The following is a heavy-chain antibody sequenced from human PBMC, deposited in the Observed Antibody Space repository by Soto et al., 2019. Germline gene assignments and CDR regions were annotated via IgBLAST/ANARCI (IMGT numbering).Heavy chain of an antibody. CDR3: AKGKISNNTYTSFDS. D-gene: IGHD2-2*02. J-gene: IGHJ5*01. V-gene: IGHV3-23*01. Sequence: GGSLRLSCEVSGFTFSRVAMSWVRQAPGKWLEWVSTVSAPGVGRYYADSVKGRCTISRDNLKRSLYLQISSLITEHTSVYYCAKGKISNNTYTSFDSWGQGTMVTVSS. CDR2: VSAPGVGR. CDR1: GFTFSRVA.